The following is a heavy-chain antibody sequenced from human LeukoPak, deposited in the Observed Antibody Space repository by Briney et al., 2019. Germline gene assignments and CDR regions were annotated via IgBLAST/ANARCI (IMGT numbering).Heavy chain of an antibody. D-gene: IGHD3-22*01. V-gene: IGHV4-30-4*01. CDR1: GGSISSGDYY. Sequence: SQTLSLTCTVSGGSISSGDYYWSWIRQPPGKGLEWIGYIYYSGSTYYNPSLKSRVTISVDTSKNQFSLKLSSATAADTAVYYCARHTPYYDSSGYWDAFDIWGQGTMVTVSS. J-gene: IGHJ3*02. CDR2: IYYSGST. CDR3: ARHTPYYDSSGYWDAFDI.